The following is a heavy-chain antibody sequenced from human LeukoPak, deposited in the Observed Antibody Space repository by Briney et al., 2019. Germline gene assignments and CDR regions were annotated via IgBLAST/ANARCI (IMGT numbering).Heavy chain of an antibody. Sequence: ASVKVSCKASGYTFTGYYMHWVRQAPGQGLEWMGRINPNSGGTNYAQKFQGRVTMTRDTSISTAYMELSRLRSDDTAVYYCARVSYDFWSGYANRIDYWGQGTLVTVSS. V-gene: IGHV1-2*06. CDR1: GYTFTGYY. D-gene: IGHD3-3*01. J-gene: IGHJ4*02. CDR2: INPNSGGT. CDR3: ARVSYDFWSGYANRIDY.